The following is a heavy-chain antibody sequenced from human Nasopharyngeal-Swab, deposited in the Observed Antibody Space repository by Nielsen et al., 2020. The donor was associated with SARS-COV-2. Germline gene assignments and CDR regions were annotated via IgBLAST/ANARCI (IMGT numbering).Heavy chain of an antibody. V-gene: IGHV3-23*01. CDR2: IVGSGDISGSGGNT. J-gene: IGHJ4*02. CDR3: ARETYYDILTGYQDYYFDY. D-gene: IGHD3-9*01. CDR1: GYSFRTYG. Sequence: GESLKISCVASGYSFRTYGMSWVRQAPGKGLEWVAAIVGSGDISGSGGNTYYADSVKGRFTISRDNSKNTLSLQMNSLRAEDTAVYYCARETYYDILTGYQDYYFDYWGQGTLVTVSS.